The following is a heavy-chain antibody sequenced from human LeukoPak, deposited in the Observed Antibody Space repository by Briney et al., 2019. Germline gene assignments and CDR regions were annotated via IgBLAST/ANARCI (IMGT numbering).Heavy chain of an antibody. J-gene: IGHJ6*03. CDR2: ISYSGSI. CDR1: GGSIISSSYY. D-gene: IGHD5-12*01. Sequence: TSSETLSLTCTVSGGSIISSSYYWGWIRQPPGKGLEWIGTISYSGSIYYNPSLKSRVTMSVDTSKNQFSLKLSSVTAADTAVYYCARRGYDSRYYSYYMDVWGKGTTVTVSS. CDR3: ARRGYDSRYYSYYMDV. V-gene: IGHV4-39*01.